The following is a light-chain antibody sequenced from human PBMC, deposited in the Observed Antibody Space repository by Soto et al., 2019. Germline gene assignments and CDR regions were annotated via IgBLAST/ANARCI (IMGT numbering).Light chain of an antibody. CDR3: SSYVGTNSYV. CDR2: EVY. V-gene: IGLV2-8*01. Sequence: ALTQPPSASGSPGQSVTISCTGTSSDVGGYNYVSWYQHHPGKAPKLIIYEVYKRPSGVPDRFSGSKSGNTAALTVSGLQAEDEADYYCSSYVGTNSYVFGTGTKVTVL. J-gene: IGLJ1*01. CDR1: SSDVGGYNY.